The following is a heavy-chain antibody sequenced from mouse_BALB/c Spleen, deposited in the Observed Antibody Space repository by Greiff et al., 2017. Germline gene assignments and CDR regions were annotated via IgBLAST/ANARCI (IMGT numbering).Heavy chain of an antibody. CDR1: GFSLTDYG. V-gene: IGHV2-6-5*01. J-gene: IGHJ1*01. Sequence: VKLMESGPGLVAPSQSLSITCTVSGFSLTDYGVSWIRQPPGKGLEWLGVIWGGGSTYYNSALKSRLSISKDNSKSQVFLKMNSLQTDDTAMYYCAKHGLLRPYWYFDVWGAGTTVTVSS. CDR3: AKHGLLRPYWYFDV. CDR2: IWGGGST. D-gene: IGHD1-2*01.